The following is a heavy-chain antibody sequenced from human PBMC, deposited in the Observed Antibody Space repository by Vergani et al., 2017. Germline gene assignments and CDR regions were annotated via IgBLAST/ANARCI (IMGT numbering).Heavy chain of an antibody. Sequence: EVQLLESGGDLVQPGGSLRLSCAASGFSFPGYAMSWVRQAPGKGLEWVSSVSGSSATPYYADSVKGRFIISRDNSKNTLHLQINSLRADDTAVYYCTKGSRGYTGYFFDYWGQGTLATVSS. J-gene: IGHJ4*02. V-gene: IGHV3-23*01. D-gene: IGHD5-12*01. CDR2: VSGSSATP. CDR1: GFSFPGYA. CDR3: TKGSRGYTGYFFDY.